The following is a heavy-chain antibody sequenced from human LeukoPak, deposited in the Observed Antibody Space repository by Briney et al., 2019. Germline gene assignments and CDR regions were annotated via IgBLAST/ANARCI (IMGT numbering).Heavy chain of an antibody. Sequence: PSETLSLTCTVSGGSISSSSYYWGWIRQPPGKGLEWIGSIYYSGSTYYNPSLKSRVTISVDTSKNQFSLKLSSVTAADTAVYYCAREIHSNGFDPWGQGTLVTVSS. CDR3: AREIHSNGFDP. CDR2: IYYSGST. V-gene: IGHV4-39*07. J-gene: IGHJ5*02. CDR1: GGSISSSSYY.